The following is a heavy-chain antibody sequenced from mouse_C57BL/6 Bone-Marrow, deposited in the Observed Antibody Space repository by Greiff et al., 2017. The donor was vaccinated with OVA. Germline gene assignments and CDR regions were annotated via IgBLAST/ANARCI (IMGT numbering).Heavy chain of an antibody. J-gene: IGHJ2*01. CDR2: IHPSDSDT. V-gene: IGHV1-74*01. CDR3: ARECSSYDFDY. Sequence: VQLQQPGAELVKPGASVKVSCKASGYTFTSYWMHWVKQRPGQGLEWIGRIHPSDSDTNYNQKFKGKATLTVDKSSSTAYMQLSRLTSEESAVYYCARECSSYDFDYWGQGTPLTVSS. D-gene: IGHD1-1*01. CDR1: GYTFTSYW.